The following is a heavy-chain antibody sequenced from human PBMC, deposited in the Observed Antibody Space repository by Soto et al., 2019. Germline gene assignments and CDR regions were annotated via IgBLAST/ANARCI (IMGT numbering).Heavy chain of an antibody. CDR1: GGSMSSGGYS. Sequence: QLQLQESGSGLVKPSQTLSLTCAVSGGSMSSGGYSWSWIRQPPGKGLEWIGYIYHSGNTYYNPSLKSRVAISVDWSKNQFSLTLSSVTAADTAVYYCAGGPPHHYWGQGTLVTVSS. CDR3: AGGPPHHY. J-gene: IGHJ4*02. CDR2: IYHSGNT. V-gene: IGHV4-30-2*01.